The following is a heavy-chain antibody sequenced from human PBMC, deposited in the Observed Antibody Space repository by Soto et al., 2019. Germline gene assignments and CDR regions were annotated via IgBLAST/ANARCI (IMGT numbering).Heavy chain of an antibody. J-gene: IGHJ6*02. CDR3: ARDLRFGGFYGMDV. CDR2: IYYIGRT. Sequence: QVQLQESGPGLVKPSQTLSLTCTVSGGSISSGGYYWSWIRQHPGKGLEWIGYIYYIGRTYYNPSLKSRFTRSGDTSKNQFSLKLSAVTAADTAVYYCARDLRFGGFYGMDVWGQGTTVTVSS. V-gene: IGHV4-31*03. D-gene: IGHD3-16*01. CDR1: GGSISSGGYY.